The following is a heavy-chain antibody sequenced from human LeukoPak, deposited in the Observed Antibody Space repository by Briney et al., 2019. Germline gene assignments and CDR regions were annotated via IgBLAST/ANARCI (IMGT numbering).Heavy chain of an antibody. D-gene: IGHD6-19*01. CDR2: INHSGST. V-gene: IGHV4-34*01. CDR1: GGSFSGYY. J-gene: IGHJ5*02. Sequence: SETLSLTCAVYGGSFSGYYWSWIRQPPGKGLEWNGEINHSGSTNYNPSLKSRVTISVDTSKNQFSLKLSSVTAADTAVYYCARDIYSSGWYGLWGQGTLVTVSS. CDR3: ARDIYSSGWYGL.